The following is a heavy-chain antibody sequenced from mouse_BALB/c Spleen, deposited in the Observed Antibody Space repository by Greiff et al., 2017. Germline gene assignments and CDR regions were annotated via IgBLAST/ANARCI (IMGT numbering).Heavy chain of an antibody. CDR2: ISSGGGST. D-gene: IGHD2-2*01. J-gene: IGHJ4*01. V-gene: IGHV5-12-1*01. CDR3: AREGLRRGYAMDY. Sequence: EVQGVESGGGLVKPGGSLKLSCAASGFAFSSYDMSWVRQTPEKRLEWVAYISSGGGSTYYPDTVKGRFTISRDNAKNTLYLQMSSLKSEDTAMYYCAREGLRRGYAMDYWGQGTSVTVSS. CDR1: GFAFSSYD.